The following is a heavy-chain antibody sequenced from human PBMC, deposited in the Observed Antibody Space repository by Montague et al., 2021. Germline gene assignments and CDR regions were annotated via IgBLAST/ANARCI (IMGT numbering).Heavy chain of an antibody. CDR2: VYYTGST. CDR1: GGSLGIYY. V-gene: IGHV4-59*13. D-gene: IGHD2-15*01. CDR3: ARGDADMLF. J-gene: IGHJ4*02. Sequence: SETLSLTCTVSGGSLGIYYWSWIRQPPGKVPEYVGYVYYTGSTAYNPSLKRRVTISVDTSRNQFSLTLTSVTAADTAVYYCARGDADMLFWGQGILVTVSS.